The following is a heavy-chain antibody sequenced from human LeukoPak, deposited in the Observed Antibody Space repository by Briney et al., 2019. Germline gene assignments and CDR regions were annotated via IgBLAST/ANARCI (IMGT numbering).Heavy chain of an antibody. CDR1: GASITSYY. Sequence: KPSETLSLTCTVSGASITSYYWSWIRQLPGKGLEWIGCIYYSGSTNYNPSLKSRVTISVDTSKNQFSLKLSSVSAADTAVYYCARHGAAAAGDYFYYYLDVWGKGTTVTVSS. CDR3: ARHGAAAAGDYFYYYLDV. V-gene: IGHV4-59*08. D-gene: IGHD6-13*01. J-gene: IGHJ6*03. CDR2: IYYSGST.